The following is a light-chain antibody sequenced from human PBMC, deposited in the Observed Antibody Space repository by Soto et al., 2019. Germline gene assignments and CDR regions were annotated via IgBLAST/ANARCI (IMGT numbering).Light chain of an antibody. Sequence: EIVMTQSPATLSVSPGERATLSCRASQSVNSNLAWYQQKPGHSPRLLIYGASTRVTGIPARFSGSGSGTEFTLTISILQSEDFAIYYCQQHNSWPPVFGQGTKLEIK. CDR3: QQHNSWPPV. J-gene: IGKJ2*01. CDR1: QSVNSN. V-gene: IGKV3-15*01. CDR2: GAS.